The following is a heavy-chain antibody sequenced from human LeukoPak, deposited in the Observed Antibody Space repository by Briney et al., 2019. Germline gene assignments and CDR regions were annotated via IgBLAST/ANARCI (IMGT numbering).Heavy chain of an antibody. J-gene: IGHJ4*02. CDR2: FDPEDGET. CDR1: GYTLTELS. CDR3: AMSLTYYYDSSGSN. V-gene: IGHV1-24*01. D-gene: IGHD3-22*01. Sequence: ASVKVSCKVSGYTLTELSMHWVRQAPGKGLEWMGGFDPEDGETIYAQKFQGRVTMTEDTSTDTAYMELSSLRSEDTAVYYCAMSLTYYYDSSGSNWGQGTLVTVSS.